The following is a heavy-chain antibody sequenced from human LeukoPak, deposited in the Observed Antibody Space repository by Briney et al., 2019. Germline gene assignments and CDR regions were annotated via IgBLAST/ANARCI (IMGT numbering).Heavy chain of an antibody. CDR1: GGSISTISDY. J-gene: IGHJ4*02. D-gene: IGHD5-24*01. V-gene: IGHV4-39*01. Sequence: PSETLSLTCAVSGGSISTISDYWDWIRQPPGKGLEWIGSVYYSGSTYYNPSLKSRIIISVDTSKNQFSLKLNSVTAADTAVYYCAGGRRPVEMAPKFPYYFDYWGQGTLVTVSS. CDR3: AGGRRPVEMAPKFPYYFDY. CDR2: VYYSGST.